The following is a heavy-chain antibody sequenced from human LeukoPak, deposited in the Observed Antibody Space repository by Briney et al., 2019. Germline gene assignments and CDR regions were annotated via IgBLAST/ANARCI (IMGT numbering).Heavy chain of an antibody. CDR1: GHTFTSYA. J-gene: IGHJ4*02. V-gene: IGHV1-3*01. D-gene: IGHD2-15*01. CDR3: ARDLRGGYCSGGSCYPGNY. CDR2: INAGNGNT. Sequence: ASVKVSCKASGHTFTSYAMHWVRQAPGQRLEWMGWINAGNGNTKYSQKFRGRVTITRDTSASTAYMELSSLRSEDTAVYYCARDLRGGYCSGGSCYPGNYWGQGTLVTVSS.